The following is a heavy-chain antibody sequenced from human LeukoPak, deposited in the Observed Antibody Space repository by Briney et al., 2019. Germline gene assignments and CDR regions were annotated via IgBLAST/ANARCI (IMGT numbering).Heavy chain of an antibody. J-gene: IGHJ1*01. V-gene: IGHV4-4*07. CDR1: GGSISSYY. CDR2: IYTSGST. D-gene: IGHD3-22*01. CDR3: ARDGYYYDSSGYYLSYFQH. Sequence: SETLSLTCTVSGGSISSYYWSWIRQPAGKGLEWIGRIYTSGSTNYNPSLKSRVTMSVDTSKNQFSLKLSSVTAADTAVYYCARDGYYYDSSGYYLSYFQHWGQGTLVTVSS.